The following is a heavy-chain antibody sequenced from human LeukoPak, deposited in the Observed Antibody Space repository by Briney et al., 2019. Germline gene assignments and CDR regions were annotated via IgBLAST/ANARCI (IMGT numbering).Heavy chain of an antibody. J-gene: IGHJ4*02. D-gene: IGHD6-19*01. V-gene: IGHV5-51*01. CDR2: IFPGDSDT. CDR3: ARRSDSSGWYYDY. Sequence: GESLKISCKGSGDSFTTHWIGWVRQMPGKGLEWMGIIFPGDSDTRYSPSFQGQVTLSADKSINTAYLQWSSLKASDTAMYYCARRSDSSGWYYDYWGQGTLVTVSS. CDR1: GDSFTTHW.